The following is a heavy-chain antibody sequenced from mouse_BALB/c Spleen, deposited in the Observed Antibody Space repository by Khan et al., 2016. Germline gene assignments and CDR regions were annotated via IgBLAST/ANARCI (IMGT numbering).Heavy chain of an antibody. CDR1: GFDFSRYW. CDR2: INPDSYTI. D-gene: IGHD1-1*01. J-gene: IGHJ3*01. V-gene: IGHV4-1*02. CDR3: ARAGYYGYRAY. Sequence: EVKLLESGGGLVHPGGSLKLSCAASGFDFSRYWMSWVRQAPGKGLEWIGEINPDSYTINYTPSLKDKFIISRDNAKNMLYLQMSKVRSEDTALYYGARAGYYGYRAYWGEGTLATVSA.